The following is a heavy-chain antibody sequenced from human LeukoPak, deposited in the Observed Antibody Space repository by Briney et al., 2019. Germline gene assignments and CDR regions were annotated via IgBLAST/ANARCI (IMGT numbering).Heavy chain of an antibody. V-gene: IGHV3-30-3*01. CDR1: GFTFSSYA. J-gene: IGHJ4*02. Sequence: HPGRSLRLSCAASGFTFSSYAMHWVRQAPGKGLEWVAVISYDGSNKYYADSVKGRFTISRDNSKNTLYLQMNSLRAEDTAVYYCARGLREGYDSFPDYWGQGTLVTVSS. CDR3: ARGLREGYDSFPDY. D-gene: IGHD3-22*01. CDR2: ISYDGSNK.